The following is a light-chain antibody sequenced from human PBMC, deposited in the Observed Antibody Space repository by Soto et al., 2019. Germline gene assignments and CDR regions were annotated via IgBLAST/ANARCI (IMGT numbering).Light chain of an antibody. Sequence: DIQMTQSPSSLSASVGDRVTITCQASHDIKKYLNWYQEKPGKAPKLLIYDASNLQTGVPSRFSGSRYGTHFTFTISILQPEDIATYYCQRYDSLPPTFGQGTRLDIK. J-gene: IGKJ5*01. CDR2: DAS. CDR3: QRYDSLPPT. V-gene: IGKV1-33*01. CDR1: HDIKKY.